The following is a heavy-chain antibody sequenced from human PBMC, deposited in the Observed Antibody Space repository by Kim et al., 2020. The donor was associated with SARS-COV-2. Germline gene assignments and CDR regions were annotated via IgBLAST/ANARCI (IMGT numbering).Heavy chain of an antibody. CDR2: ISYDGSNK. D-gene: IGHD3-10*01. Sequence: GGSLRLSCAASGFTFSSYGMHWVRQAPGKGLEWVAVISYDGSNKYYADSVKGRFTISRDNSKNTLYLQMNSLRAEDTAVYYCAKDPLSYYGSGSYYYYGMDVWGQGTTVTVSS. J-gene: IGHJ6*02. CDR3: AKDPLSYYGSGSYYYYGMDV. V-gene: IGHV3-30*18. CDR1: GFTFSSYG.